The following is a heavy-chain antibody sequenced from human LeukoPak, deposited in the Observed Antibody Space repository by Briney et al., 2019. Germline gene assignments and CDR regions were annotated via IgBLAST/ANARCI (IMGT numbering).Heavy chain of an antibody. J-gene: IGHJ4*02. D-gene: IGHD3-10*01. Sequence: SETLSLTCTVSGGSISSSSYYWGWIRQPPGKGLEWIGYIYDSGSTKYNPSLKSRVTISVDTSKNQFSLKLSSVTAADTAVYYCARALWGSGSYPLFDYWGQGTLVTVSS. CDR1: GGSISSSSYY. CDR2: IYDSGST. V-gene: IGHV4-61*05. CDR3: ARALWGSGSYPLFDY.